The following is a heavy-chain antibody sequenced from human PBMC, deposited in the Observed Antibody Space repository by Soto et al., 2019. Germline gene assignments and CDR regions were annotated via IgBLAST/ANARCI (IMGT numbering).Heavy chain of an antibody. CDR1: GFTFSSYA. V-gene: IGHV3-64D*06. D-gene: IGHD6-13*01. CDR3: CRSIAAARFHY. Sequence: GVSLRLSCSASGFTFSSYAMQWVRQAPGKGLEYVSAVSSNGGSTYYADSVKGRFTISRDNSKNTLYLQMSSLRAEDTAVYYCCRSIAAARFHYWGREPWSPSPQ. CDR2: VSSNGGST. J-gene: IGHJ4*02.